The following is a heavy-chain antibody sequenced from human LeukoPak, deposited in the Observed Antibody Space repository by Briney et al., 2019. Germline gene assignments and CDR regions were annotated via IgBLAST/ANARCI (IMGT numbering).Heavy chain of an antibody. CDR3: ARGPYCSSTSCYSLHFQH. J-gene: IGHJ1*01. Sequence: ASVKVSCKASGYTFTSYYMHWVRQAPGQGLEWMGIINPSGGSTSYAQKFQGRVTMTRDMSTSTVHMELSSLRSEDTAVYYCARGPYCSSTSCYSLHFQHWGQGTLVTVSS. CDR2: INPSGGST. CDR1: GYTFTSYY. D-gene: IGHD2-2*01. V-gene: IGHV1-46*01.